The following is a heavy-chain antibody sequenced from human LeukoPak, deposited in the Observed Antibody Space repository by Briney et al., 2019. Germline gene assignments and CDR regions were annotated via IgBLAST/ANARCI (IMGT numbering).Heavy chain of an antibody. CDR2: IYYSGST. CDR1: GGSISSYY. J-gene: IGHJ4*02. CDR3: AGDSGDYGDYASRGLLL. V-gene: IGHV4-59*01. Sequence: SETLSLTCTVSGGSISSYYCSWIRQPPGKGLGWSGYIYYSGSTNYNPSLKSRVTISVDTSKNQFSLKLSSVTAADTAVYYCAGDSGDYGDYASRGLLLWGQGTLVTVSS. D-gene: IGHD4-17*01.